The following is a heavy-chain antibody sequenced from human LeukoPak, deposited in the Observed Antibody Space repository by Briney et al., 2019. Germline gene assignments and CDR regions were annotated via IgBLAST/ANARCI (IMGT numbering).Heavy chain of an antibody. CDR3: AKELRYFDSPYFDY. V-gene: IGHV3-30*18. Sequence: PGRSLRLSCAASGFTFSSYGMPWVRQAPGKGLEWVAVISYDGSNKYYADSVKGRFTISRDNSKNTLYLQMNSLRAEDTAVYYCAKELRYFDSPYFDYWGQGTLVTVSS. J-gene: IGHJ4*02. CDR2: ISYDGSNK. CDR1: GFTFSSYG. D-gene: IGHD3-9*01.